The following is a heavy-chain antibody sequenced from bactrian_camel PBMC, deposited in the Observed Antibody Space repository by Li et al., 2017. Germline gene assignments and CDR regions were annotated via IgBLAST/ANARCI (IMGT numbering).Heavy chain of an antibody. CDR3: AADWSNTRCRGGGFPPW. V-gene: IGHV3S28*01. CDR2: ISTGGGST. Sequence: QVQLVESGGGSVQAGGSLRLSCAASGVTYSASYMGWFRQAPGREREGVASISTGGGSTYYADSVKGRFTISQDNGVNTMVLQMDSLKPEDTGMYYCAADWSNTRCRGGGFPPWWGQGTQVTVS. CDR1: GVTYSASY. D-gene: IGHD7*01. J-gene: IGHJ4*01.